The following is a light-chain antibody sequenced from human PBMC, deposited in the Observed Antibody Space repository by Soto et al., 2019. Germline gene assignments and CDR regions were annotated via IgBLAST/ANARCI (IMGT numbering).Light chain of an antibody. CDR3: QLRTT. Sequence: EIVMTQSPVTLSVSPGERATLSCRASQSVSSDLAWYQQKPGQAPRLLIYGASTRAAGIPARFSGSESRTDFTLTISSLEPDDFAVYYCQLRTTFGQGTRLEIK. CDR2: GAS. CDR1: QSVSSD. J-gene: IGKJ5*01. V-gene: IGKV3D-15*01.